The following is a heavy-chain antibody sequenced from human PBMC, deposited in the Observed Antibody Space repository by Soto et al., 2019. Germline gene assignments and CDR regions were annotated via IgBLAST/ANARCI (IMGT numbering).Heavy chain of an antibody. V-gene: IGHV1-46*01. CDR3: ASQTYYYGSGSYYNVGYYYYGMDV. D-gene: IGHD3-10*01. Sequence: ASVKVSCKASGYTFTSYDINWVRQAPGQGLEWMGIINPSGGSTSYAQKFQGRVTMTRDTSTSTVYMELSSLRSEDTAVYYCASQTYYYGSGSYYNVGYYYYGMDVWGQGTTVTASS. CDR2: INPSGGST. J-gene: IGHJ6*02. CDR1: GYTFTSYD.